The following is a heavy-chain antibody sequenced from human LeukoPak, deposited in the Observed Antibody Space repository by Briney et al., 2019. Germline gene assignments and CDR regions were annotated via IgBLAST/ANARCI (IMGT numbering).Heavy chain of an antibody. CDR2: INHSGST. V-gene: IGHV4-34*01. CDR1: GGSFSGYY. CDR3: ARDQWLVRRTTGFDY. D-gene: IGHD6-19*01. J-gene: IGHJ4*02. Sequence: PSETLSLTCAVYGGSFSGYYWSRIRQPPGKGLEWIGEINHSGSTNYNPSLKSRVTISVDTSKNQFSLKLSSVTAADTAVYYCARDQWLVRRTTGFDYWGQGTLVTVSS.